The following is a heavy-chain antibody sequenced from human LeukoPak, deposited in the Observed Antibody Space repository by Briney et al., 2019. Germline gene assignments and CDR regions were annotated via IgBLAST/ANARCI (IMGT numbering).Heavy chain of an antibody. J-gene: IGHJ5*02. CDR3: ARDFHDYSWFDP. D-gene: IGHD2-21*02. Sequence: ASVKVSCKASGYTFTSCGISWVRQAPGQGLEWMGWISAYNGNTNYAQELQGRVTMTTDTSTSTAYMELRSLRSDDTAVYYCARDFHDYSWFDPWGQGTLVTVSS. V-gene: IGHV1-18*01. CDR1: GYTFTSCG. CDR2: ISAYNGNT.